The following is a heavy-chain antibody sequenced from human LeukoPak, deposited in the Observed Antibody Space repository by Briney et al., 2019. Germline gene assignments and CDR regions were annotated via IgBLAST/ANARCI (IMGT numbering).Heavy chain of an antibody. D-gene: IGHD1-26*01. CDR3: AKDPGYSGSYYGSDY. CDR2: IRYDGSNK. Sequence: GGSLRLSCAASGFTFSSYGKHWVRQAPGKGLEWVAFIRYDGSNKYYADSVKGRFTISRDNSKNTLYLQMNSLRAEDTAAYYCAKDPGYSGSYYGSDYWGQGTLVTVSS. J-gene: IGHJ4*02. V-gene: IGHV3-30*02. CDR1: GFTFSSYG.